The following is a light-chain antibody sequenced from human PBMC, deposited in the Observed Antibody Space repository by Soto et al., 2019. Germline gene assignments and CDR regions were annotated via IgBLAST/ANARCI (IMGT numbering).Light chain of an antibody. CDR1: QSVSSSY. Sequence: EIVLTQSPGTLSLSPGERATLSCRASQSVSSSYLAWYQHKPGQAPRLLIYGASTRATGIPDRFSGSGSGTDSTLTISRLEPEDFAVYFCQQFGSPFTFGPGTKVDLK. J-gene: IGKJ3*01. V-gene: IGKV3-20*01. CDR3: QQFGSPFT. CDR2: GAS.